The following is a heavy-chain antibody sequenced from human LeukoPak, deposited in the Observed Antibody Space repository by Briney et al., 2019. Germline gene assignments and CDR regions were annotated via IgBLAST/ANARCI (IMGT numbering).Heavy chain of an antibody. D-gene: IGHD3-9*01. Sequence: GGSLRLSCAASGFTFSNAWISWVRQVPGKGLEWVANINEDGSAKYYVGSVVGRFTISRDNAKNSLFLHMNSLRVEDTAVYYCARDSAGYYPWGQGTLVTVSS. CDR3: ARDSAGYYP. CDR1: GFTFSNAW. CDR2: INEDGSAK. V-gene: IGHV3-7*01. J-gene: IGHJ5*02.